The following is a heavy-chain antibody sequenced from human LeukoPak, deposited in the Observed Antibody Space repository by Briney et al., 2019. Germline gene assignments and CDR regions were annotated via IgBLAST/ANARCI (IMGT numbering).Heavy chain of an antibody. Sequence: SETLSLTCTVSGGSISRSSYYWGWIRQPPGKGLELIGSIYYSGSTYYNPSLKSRVTISVDTSKNQFSLKLSSVTAADTAVYYCARDSYYYDSSGSLGAFDIWGQGTMVTVSS. CDR1: GGSISRSSYY. J-gene: IGHJ3*02. CDR3: ARDSYYYDSSGSLGAFDI. D-gene: IGHD3-22*01. CDR2: IYYSGST. V-gene: IGHV4-39*07.